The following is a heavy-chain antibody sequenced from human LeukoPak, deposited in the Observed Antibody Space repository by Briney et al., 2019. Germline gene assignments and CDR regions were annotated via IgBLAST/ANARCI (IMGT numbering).Heavy chain of an antibody. Sequence: SETLSLTCTVSGGSISSYYWSWIRQPPGKGLEWIGYIYYSGSTKYNPSLKSRVTMSVDTSKKQFSLKLSSVTAADTAVYYCARVAAGPTNAFDIWGQGTMVTVSS. CDR3: ARVAAGPTNAFDI. J-gene: IGHJ3*02. CDR2: IYYSGST. V-gene: IGHV4-59*12. CDR1: GGSISSYY. D-gene: IGHD6-6*01.